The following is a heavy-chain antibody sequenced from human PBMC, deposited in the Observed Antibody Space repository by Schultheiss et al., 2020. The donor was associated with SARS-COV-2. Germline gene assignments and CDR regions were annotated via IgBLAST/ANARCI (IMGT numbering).Heavy chain of an antibody. Sequence: GGSLRLSCAASGFTFSSYDMHWVRQATGKGLEWVSAIGTAGDTYYQGSVKGRFTISRDNVKKSLYLQMNSLRVEDTAVYYCGRSGSSGWLNPIHSWGQGTLVTVSS. D-gene: IGHD6-19*01. CDR2: IGTAGDT. J-gene: IGHJ4*02. CDR1: GFTFSSYD. CDR3: GRSGSSGWLNPIHS. V-gene: IGHV3-13*04.